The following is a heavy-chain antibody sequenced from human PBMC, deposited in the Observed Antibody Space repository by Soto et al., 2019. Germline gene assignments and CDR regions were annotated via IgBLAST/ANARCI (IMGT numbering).Heavy chain of an antibody. CDR3: ARAPGGDY. D-gene: IGHD3-16*01. CDR2: INAGDGNT. J-gene: IGHJ4*02. V-gene: IGHV1-3*01. CDR1: GYTFTSYT. Sequence: QVKLVQSGAEVKKPGASVKVSCKASGYTFTSYTVHWVRQAPGQRLEWMGWINAGDGNTQYSQKFQGRVTLTRDTSASTAYMELSSLRSEDTAVYYCARAPGGDYWGQGTLVTVSS.